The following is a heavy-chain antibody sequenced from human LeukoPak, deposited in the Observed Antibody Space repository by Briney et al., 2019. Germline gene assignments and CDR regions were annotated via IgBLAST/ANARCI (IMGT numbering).Heavy chain of an antibody. CDR2: ISSSGSTI. Sequence: GGSLRLSCAASGFTFSDYYMSWIRQAPGKGLEWVSYISSSGSTIYYADSVKGRFTISRDNAKNSLYLQMNSLRAEDTAVYYCARNKEGAKQWLVAYYFDYWGQGTLVTVSS. J-gene: IGHJ4*02. D-gene: IGHD6-19*01. V-gene: IGHV3-11*04. CDR1: GFTFSDYY. CDR3: ARNKEGAKQWLVAYYFDY.